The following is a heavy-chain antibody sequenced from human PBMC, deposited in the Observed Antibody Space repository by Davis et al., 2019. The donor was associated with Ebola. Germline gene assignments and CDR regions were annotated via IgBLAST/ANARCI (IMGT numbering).Heavy chain of an antibody. D-gene: IGHD4-23*01. V-gene: IGHV5-51*01. Sequence: GESLKISCKGSGYSFTSYWIGWVRQMPGKGLEWMGSIYPGDSDTRYSPSFQGQVTISADKSISTAYLQWSSLKASDTAMYYCARQEGGNPNYYGMDVWGQGTTVTVSS. CDR1: GYSFTSYW. CDR3: ARQEGGNPNYYGMDV. CDR2: IYPGDSDT. J-gene: IGHJ6*02.